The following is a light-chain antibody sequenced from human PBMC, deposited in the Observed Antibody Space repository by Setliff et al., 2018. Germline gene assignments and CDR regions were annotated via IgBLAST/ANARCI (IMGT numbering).Light chain of an antibody. CDR1: SSNIRNNY. Sequence: QSVLTQPPSTSGPPGQRVTMSCSGSSSNIRNNYVYWYQQVPGTAPQLLIYNNDKRPSGVPDRFSGSKSGTSASLAISGLRSEDEADYYCSSYTSNTFVFAAGTKVTVL. V-gene: IGLV1-47*01. CDR3: SSYTSNTFV. CDR2: NND. J-gene: IGLJ1*01.